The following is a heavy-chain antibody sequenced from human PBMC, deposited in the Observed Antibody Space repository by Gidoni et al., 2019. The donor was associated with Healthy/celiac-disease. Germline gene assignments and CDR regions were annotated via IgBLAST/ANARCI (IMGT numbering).Heavy chain of an antibody. CDR1: GFTFSSYG. CDR3: AKGSYNWNDVEAFDI. J-gene: IGHJ3*02. Sequence: QVQLVESGGGVVQPGRSLRLACASSGFTFSSYGMNWVRQAPGKGLEWVAVRSYDGSNKYYADSVKGRFTISRDNSKNTLYLQMNSLRAEDTAVYYCAKGSYNWNDVEAFDIWGQGTMVTVSS. D-gene: IGHD1-20*01. V-gene: IGHV3-30*18. CDR2: RSYDGSNK.